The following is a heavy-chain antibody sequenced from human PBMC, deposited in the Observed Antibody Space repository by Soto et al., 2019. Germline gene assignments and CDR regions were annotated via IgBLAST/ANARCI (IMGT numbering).Heavy chain of an antibody. CDR1: GDSVSSNSAA. CDR2: TYYRSKWYN. Sequence: QVQLQQSGPGLVKPSQTLSLTCAISGDSVSSNSAAWNWIRQSPSRGLEWLGRTYYRSKWYNEYVLSVKSRITVNADTSENRFSLQLNSVTPEDTAVYYCARMVGGSPDSWGQGILVTVSS. V-gene: IGHV6-1*01. CDR3: ARMVGGSPDS. D-gene: IGHD1-26*01. J-gene: IGHJ4*02.